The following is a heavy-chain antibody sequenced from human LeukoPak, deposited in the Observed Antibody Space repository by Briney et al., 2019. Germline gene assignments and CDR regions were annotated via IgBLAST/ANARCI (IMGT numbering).Heavy chain of an antibody. CDR3: ARGLDLEGLDY. Sequence: KPSETLSLTCAVYGGPFTDYNWTWLRQSPGKGLEWIGEINDSGTTHYNPSLKSRVSISVDTANYQFSLRLSSLTAADTAVYYCARGLDLEGLDYWGQGTLVTVSS. CDR1: GGPFTDYN. D-gene: IGHD1-1*01. J-gene: IGHJ4*02. V-gene: IGHV4-34*01. CDR2: INDSGTT.